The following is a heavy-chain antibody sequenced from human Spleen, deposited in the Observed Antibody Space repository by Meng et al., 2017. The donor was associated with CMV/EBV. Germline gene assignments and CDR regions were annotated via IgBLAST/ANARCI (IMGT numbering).Heavy chain of an antibody. CDR2: VSGSGGST. CDR3: AKKAHNIAVAVYIDY. CDR1: GFTFSSIA. Sequence: GESLKISCAASGFTFSSIAISWVRQAPGRGLEWVSSVSGSGGSTFYADSVKGRFTISRDNSKNTLYLQMNSLRAEDTAVYYCAKKAHNIAVAVYIDYWGQGTLVTVSS. J-gene: IGHJ4*02. D-gene: IGHD6-19*01. V-gene: IGHV3-23*01.